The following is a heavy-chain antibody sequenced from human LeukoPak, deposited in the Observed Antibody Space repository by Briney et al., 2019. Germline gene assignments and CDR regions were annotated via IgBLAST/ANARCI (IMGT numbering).Heavy chain of an antibody. CDR1: GFTFSSYS. J-gene: IGHJ4*02. Sequence: PGGSLRLSCAASGFTFSSYSMNWVRQAPGKGLEWVSSISSSSSYIYYADSVKGRFTISRDNAQNSLSLQLNSLTAEDTAVYYCARDRTPGGYWGQGTLVTVSS. D-gene: IGHD3-10*01. CDR3: ARDRTPGGY. CDR2: ISSSSSYI. V-gene: IGHV3-21*01.